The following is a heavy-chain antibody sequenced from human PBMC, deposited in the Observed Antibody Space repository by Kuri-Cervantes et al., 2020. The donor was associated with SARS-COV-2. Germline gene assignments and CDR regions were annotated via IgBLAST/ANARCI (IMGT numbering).Heavy chain of an antibody. CDR2: IYPGDSDT. V-gene: IGHV5-51*01. Sequence: GESLKISCKGSGYSFTSYWIGWVRQMPGKGLEWMGIIYPGDSDTRYSPSFQGQVTISADKSISTAYLQWSSLKAPDTAMYYCARPRGGSSWSRDAFDIWGQGTMVTVSS. CDR3: ARPRGGSSWSRDAFDI. CDR1: GYSFTSYW. D-gene: IGHD6-13*01. J-gene: IGHJ3*02.